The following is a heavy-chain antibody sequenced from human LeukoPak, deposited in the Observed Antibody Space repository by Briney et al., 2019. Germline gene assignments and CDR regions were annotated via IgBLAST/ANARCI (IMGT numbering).Heavy chain of an antibody. CDR2: IWSDGTNR. Sequence: PGRSLRLSCAASGFTFSHYGMHWVRQAPGKGLEGVAVIWSDGTNRYYADSVKGRFTISRDDSGNTAYLQMNSLRPEDTGVYFCARDAQRGFDYSNSLQYWGQGTPVTVST. CDR1: GFTFSHYG. V-gene: IGHV3-33*01. J-gene: IGHJ4*02. D-gene: IGHD4-11*01. CDR3: ARDAQRGFDYSNSLQY.